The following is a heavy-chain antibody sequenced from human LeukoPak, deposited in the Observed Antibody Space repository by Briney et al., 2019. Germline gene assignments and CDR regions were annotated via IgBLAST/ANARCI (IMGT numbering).Heavy chain of an antibody. J-gene: IGHJ4*02. V-gene: IGHV3-30*18. CDR1: GFTFRSYG. D-gene: IGHD6-19*01. Sequence: GSALRLSCAASGFTFRSYGMHWVRQAPGKGLEWVAVISYDGSNKYYVDSVKGRFTISRDNSKNTLYLQMNSLRPEDTAVYYCAKDRGEQWLVTSFDYWGQGTLVSVSS. CDR2: ISYDGSNK. CDR3: AKDRGEQWLVTSFDY.